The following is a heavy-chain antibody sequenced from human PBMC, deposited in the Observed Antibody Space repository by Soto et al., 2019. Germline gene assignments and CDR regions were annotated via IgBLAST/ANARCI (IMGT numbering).Heavy chain of an antibody. CDR1: GFTFSSYA. CDR2: ISYDGNNK. V-gene: IGHV3-30-3*01. Sequence: QVQLVESGGGVVQPGRSLRLSCAASGFTFSSYAMHWVRQAPGKGPEWVAIISYDGNNKYYADSVKGRFTISRDNSKNTLYLQMNSLRAEDTAVYNCARDSYGIDVWGQGTTVTVSS. J-gene: IGHJ6*02. CDR3: ARDSYGIDV.